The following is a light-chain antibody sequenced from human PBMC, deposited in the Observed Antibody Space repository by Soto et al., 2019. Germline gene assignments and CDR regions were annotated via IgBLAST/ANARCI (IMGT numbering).Light chain of an antibody. V-gene: IGKV3-11*01. CDR2: DAS. CDR1: QTVYSY. Sequence: EIVLTQSPATLSLSPGEIATLSCRARQTVYSYLIWYQQKPGQAPRLLISDASTRTTGIPARFSGSGSGTDLTLTISSLEPEDFAVYYCQQRSNWPITFGQGTRLEIK. J-gene: IGKJ5*01. CDR3: QQRSNWPIT.